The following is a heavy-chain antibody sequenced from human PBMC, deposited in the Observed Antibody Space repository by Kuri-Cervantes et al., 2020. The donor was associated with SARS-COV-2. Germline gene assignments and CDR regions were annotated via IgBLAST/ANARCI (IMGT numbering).Heavy chain of an antibody. V-gene: IGHV3-30*02. CDR3: AKVETASLDY. CDR2: VRRDGSNY. D-gene: IGHD3-3*01. CDR1: GFTFSSYA. Sequence: GGSLKIPCAASGFTFSSYAMSWVRQAPGKGLEWVGFVRRDGSNYYYADSVKGRFTISRDNSKNSLYLEMNSLRPEDTAVYYCAKVETASLDYRGQGTLVTVS. J-gene: IGHJ4*02.